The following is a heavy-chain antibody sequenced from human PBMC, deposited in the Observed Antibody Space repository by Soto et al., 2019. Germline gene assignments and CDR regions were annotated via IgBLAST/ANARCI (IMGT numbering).Heavy chain of an antibody. CDR1: GGSFSGYY. CDR2: INHSGST. Sequence: SETLSLTCAVYGGSFSGYYWSWIRQPPGKGLEWIGEINHSGSTNYNPSLKSRVTISVDTSKNQFSLKMSSVTAADTAVYYCARSGRKRDTAMPDYWGQGTLVTVPS. V-gene: IGHV4-34*01. D-gene: IGHD5-18*01. CDR3: ARSGRKRDTAMPDY. J-gene: IGHJ4*02.